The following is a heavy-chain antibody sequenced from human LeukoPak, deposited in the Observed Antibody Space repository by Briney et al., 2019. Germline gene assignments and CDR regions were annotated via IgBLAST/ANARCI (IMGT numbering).Heavy chain of an antibody. V-gene: IGHV1-24*01. D-gene: IGHD2-2*01. Sequence: GASVKVSCKVSGYTLSELSMHWVRQAPGKGLEWMGGFDPEDGETIYAQKFQGRVTMTEDTYTDTAYMELSSLRSEDTAVYYCATATPAAKGGGFDYWGQGTLVTVSS. CDR3: ATATPAAKGGGFDY. J-gene: IGHJ4*02. CDR1: GYTLSELS. CDR2: FDPEDGET.